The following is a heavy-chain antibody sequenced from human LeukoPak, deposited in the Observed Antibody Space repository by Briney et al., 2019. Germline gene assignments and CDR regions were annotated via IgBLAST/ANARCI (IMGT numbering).Heavy chain of an antibody. Sequence: GSLRLSCAASGFTFSDHYLSWIRQAPGKGLEWVSYISSTSTYTYYADSVKGRFTISRDNAKKSLYLQMNSLRAEDTAVYYCARGTYRGEKDYDTTGGPFDIWGQGTMVTVSS. J-gene: IGHJ3*02. CDR2: ISSTSTYT. CDR1: GFTFSDHY. D-gene: IGHD3-22*01. CDR3: ARGTYRGEKDYDTTGGPFDI. V-gene: IGHV3-11*06.